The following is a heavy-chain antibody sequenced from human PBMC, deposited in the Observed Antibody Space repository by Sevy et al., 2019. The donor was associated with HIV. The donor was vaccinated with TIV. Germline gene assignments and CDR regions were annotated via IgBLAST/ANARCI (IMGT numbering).Heavy chain of an antibody. CDR1: GFTFSSYE. J-gene: IGHJ3*02. CDR3: ASEGIAVFTPHSFDI. V-gene: IGHV3-48*03. Sequence: GGSLRLSCAASGFTFSSYEMNWVRQAPGKGLEWVAEIDGSGSSIFYAASVKGRFTISRDNAKNLLYLQMNSLTVEDTAVYFCASEGIAVFTPHSFDIWGQWTVVTVSS. D-gene: IGHD6-19*01. CDR2: IDGSGSSI.